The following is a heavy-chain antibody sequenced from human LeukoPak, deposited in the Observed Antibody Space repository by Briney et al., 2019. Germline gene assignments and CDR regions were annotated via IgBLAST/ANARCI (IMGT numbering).Heavy chain of an antibody. D-gene: IGHD4-17*01. CDR2: IKIDGSEQ. J-gene: IGHJ2*01. CDR3: AKGFYGSRYWYFDR. Sequence: GGSLRLSCAASGFTFSTYGIHWVRQAPGKGLEWVANIKIDGSEQYYMDSVKGRFTISRDNAKNSLYLQMNSLRAEDTAVYYCAKGFYGSRYWYFDRWGRGTPVTVSS. CDR1: GFTFSTYG. V-gene: IGHV3-7*03.